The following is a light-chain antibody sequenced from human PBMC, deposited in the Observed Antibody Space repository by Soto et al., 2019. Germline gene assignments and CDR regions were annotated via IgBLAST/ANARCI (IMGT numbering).Light chain of an antibody. CDR2: LGS. J-gene: IGKJ4*01. CDR3: MQGLQRPLT. CDR1: QSLLHGNGYNH. V-gene: IGKV2-28*01. Sequence: IVMTQSTLSLPVTPGEPASISCRSSQSLLHGNGYNHLDWYLQKPGQSPQLLIYLGSNRASGVPERFSGSGSGTYFTLKISRGEAEDVGIYYFMQGLQRPLTFGGVTKVEIK.